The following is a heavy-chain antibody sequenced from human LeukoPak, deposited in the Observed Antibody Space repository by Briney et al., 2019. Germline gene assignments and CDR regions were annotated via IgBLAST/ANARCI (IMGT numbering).Heavy chain of an antibody. Sequence: SGGSLRRSCAASGFPFNSHWMSWVRQAPGKGLEWVANIKEDGSEKTYVDSVKGRFTISRDNAKNSVYLQMNSLRVEDTAVYYCAAAPNSKYFDYWGQGTWSPSA. CDR1: GFPFNSHW. CDR2: IKEDGSEK. D-gene: IGHD2-8*01. V-gene: IGHV3-7*01. J-gene: IGHJ4*02. CDR3: AAAPNSKYFDY.